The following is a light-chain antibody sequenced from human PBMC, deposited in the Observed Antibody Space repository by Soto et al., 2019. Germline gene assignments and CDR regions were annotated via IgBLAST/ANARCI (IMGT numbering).Light chain of an antibody. CDR1: TSNIGTFY. CDR3: AAWDDNLNAYV. V-gene: IGLV1-47*02. J-gene: IGLJ1*01. Sequence: QPVLTRPPSASSTPGQTVTISCSGSTSNIGTFYVYWYQHLPGTAPKLLIYLGDQRASGVSDRFSGSKSGTSASLAINGLRSDDEADYYCAAWDDNLNAYVFGSGTKVTVL. CDR2: LGD.